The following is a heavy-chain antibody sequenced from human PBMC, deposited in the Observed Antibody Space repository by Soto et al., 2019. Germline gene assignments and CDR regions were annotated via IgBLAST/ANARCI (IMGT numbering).Heavy chain of an antibody. D-gene: IGHD3-9*01. J-gene: IGHJ2*01. V-gene: IGHV4-30-2*01. CDR2: IYHSGST. Sequence: QLQLQESGSGLVKPSQTLSLTCAVSGGSISSGGYSWSWIRQPPGKGLEWIGYIYHSGSTYYHPSPKRRVTLSVDRSKNQFPLKPSSVTAADTAVYYCARGTGSLAGTWYFDLWGRGTLVTGSS. CDR1: GGSISSGGYS. CDR3: ARGTGSLAGTWYFDL.